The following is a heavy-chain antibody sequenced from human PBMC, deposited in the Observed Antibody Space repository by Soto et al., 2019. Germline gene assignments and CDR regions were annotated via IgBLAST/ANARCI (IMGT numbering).Heavy chain of an antibody. Sequence: QVQLVQSGDEVKKPGASVKVSCKASGYIFVNYGIAWCRQAPGQGLEWMGWISPYTGNTHSATKVQGRLTMTTDTSTSTAYMDLGSLTSDDTAVYYCVMVDNYVTPTPQDVWGQGTTVTVSS. CDR3: VMVDNYVTPTPQDV. CDR2: ISPYTGNT. V-gene: IGHV1-18*01. CDR1: GYIFVNYG. J-gene: IGHJ6*02. D-gene: IGHD3-16*01.